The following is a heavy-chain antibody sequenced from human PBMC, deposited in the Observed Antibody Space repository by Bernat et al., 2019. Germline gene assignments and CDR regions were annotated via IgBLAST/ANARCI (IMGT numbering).Heavy chain of an antibody. Sequence: EVQLVESGGGLVQPGGSLRLSCAASGFTVSSNYMSWVHQAPGKGLEWVSVIYSGGSTYYADSVKGRFTISRDNSKNTLYLQMNSLRAEDTAVYYCARAPINEDAFDIWGQGTMVTVSS. V-gene: IGHV3-66*01. J-gene: IGHJ3*02. CDR2: IYSGGST. CDR1: GFTVSSNY. CDR3: ARAPINEDAFDI. D-gene: IGHD1-1*01.